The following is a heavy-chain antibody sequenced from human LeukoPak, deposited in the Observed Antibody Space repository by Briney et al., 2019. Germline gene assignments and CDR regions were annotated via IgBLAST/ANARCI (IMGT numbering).Heavy chain of an antibody. CDR3: ASGLMVRGGPDAFDI. V-gene: IGHV4-4*02. CDR2: IYHSGST. CDR1: GGSISSSNW. J-gene: IGHJ3*02. Sequence: SGTLSLTCAVSGGSISSSNWWSWVRQPPGKGLEWIGEIYHSGSTNYNPSLKSRVTISVDKSKNQFSLKLSSVTAADTAVYYCASGLMVRGGPDAFDIWGQGTMVTVSS. D-gene: IGHD3-10*01.